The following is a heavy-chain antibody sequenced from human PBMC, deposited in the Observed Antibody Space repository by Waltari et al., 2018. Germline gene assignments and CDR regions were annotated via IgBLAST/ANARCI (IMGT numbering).Heavy chain of an antibody. V-gene: IGHV3-30-3*01. Sequence: QVQLVESGGGVVQPGRSLRLSCAASGFTFSSYAMHWVRQAPGKGLEWVAVISYDGSNKYYADAVKGRFTISRDNSKNTLYLQMNSLRAEDTAVYYCARDGYSSSGDYFDYWGQGTLVTVSS. CDR1: GFTFSSYA. CDR2: ISYDGSNK. D-gene: IGHD6-6*01. CDR3: ARDGYSSSGDYFDY. J-gene: IGHJ4*02.